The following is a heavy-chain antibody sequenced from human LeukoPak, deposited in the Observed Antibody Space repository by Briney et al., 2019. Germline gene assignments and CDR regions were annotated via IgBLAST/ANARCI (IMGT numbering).Heavy chain of an antibody. J-gene: IGHJ4*02. CDR1: GGSFSGYY. CDR3: ASGPRSQGSEFDY. Sequence: PSETLSLTCAVYGGSFSGYYWSWIRQPPGKGLEWIGEINHSGSTNYNPSLKSRVTISVDTSKNRFSLKLSSVTAADTAVYYCASGPRSQGSEFDYWGQGTLATVSS. D-gene: IGHD1-14*01. V-gene: IGHV4-34*01. CDR2: INHSGST.